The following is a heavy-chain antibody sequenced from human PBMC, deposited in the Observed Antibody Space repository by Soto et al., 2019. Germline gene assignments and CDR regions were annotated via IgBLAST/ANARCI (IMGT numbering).Heavy chain of an antibody. CDR3: AKDLYDYGDYYFDY. Sequence: QVPLVESGGGVVQPGRSLRLSCAASGFTFSSYGMHWVRQAPGKGLEWVAVISYDGSNKYYADSVKGRFTISRDNSKNTLYLQMNSLRAEDTAVYYCAKDLYDYGDYYFDYWGQGTLVTVSS. D-gene: IGHD4-17*01. CDR2: ISYDGSNK. J-gene: IGHJ4*02. V-gene: IGHV3-30*18. CDR1: GFTFSSYG.